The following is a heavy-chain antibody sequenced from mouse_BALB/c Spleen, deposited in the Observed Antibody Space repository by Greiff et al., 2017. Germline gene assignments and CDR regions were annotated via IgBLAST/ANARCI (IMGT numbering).Heavy chain of an antibody. CDR1: GFTFSSFG. J-gene: IGHJ1*01. CDR2: ISSGSSTI. Sequence: EVQGVESGGGLVQPGGSRKLSCAASGFTFSSFGMHWVRQAPEKGLEWVAYISSGSSTIYYADTVKGRFTISRDNPKNTLFLQMTSLRSEDTAMYYCARGNGNYPRYWYFGVWGAGTTVTVSS. CDR3: ARGNGNYPRYWYFGV. D-gene: IGHD2-1*01. V-gene: IGHV5-17*02.